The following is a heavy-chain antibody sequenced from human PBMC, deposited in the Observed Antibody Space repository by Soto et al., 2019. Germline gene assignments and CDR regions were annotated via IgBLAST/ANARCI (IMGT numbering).Heavy chain of an antibody. CDR1: GFTFSNYA. J-gene: IGHJ6*03. Sequence: GGSLRLSWAASGFTFSNYAMPWVRQAPGKGLDWDSGISSTGGTTFYAGSVKGRFAISRDNSKNTLYLQVNSLRVEDTAVYYCALRYCSRTACPPLNSYFYMDVWGKGTTVTVSS. CDR3: ALRYCSRTACPPLNSYFYMDV. D-gene: IGHD2-2*01. CDR2: ISSTGGTT. V-gene: IGHV3-23*01.